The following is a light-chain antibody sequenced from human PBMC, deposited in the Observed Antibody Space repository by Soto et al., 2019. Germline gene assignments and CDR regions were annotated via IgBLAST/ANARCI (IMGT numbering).Light chain of an antibody. J-gene: IGLJ2*01. CDR3: SSYTSSSTLGV. V-gene: IGLV2-14*01. CDR1: SSDVGGYNY. CDR2: DVS. Sequence: QSVLTQPASVSGSPGQSITISCTGTSSDVGGYNYVSWYQQHPGKAPELMIYDVSNRPSGVSNRFSGSKSGNTASLTISGLQAEDEAEYYCSSYTSSSTLGVFGGGTKLTVL.